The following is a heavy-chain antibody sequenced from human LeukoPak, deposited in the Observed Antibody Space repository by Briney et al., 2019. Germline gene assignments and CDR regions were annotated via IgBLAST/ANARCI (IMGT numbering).Heavy chain of an antibody. J-gene: IGHJ3*02. CDR2: IYTSGST. Sequence: ASETLSLTCTVSGGSISSYYWSWIRQPAGKGLEWIGRIYTSGSTNYNPSLKSRVTMSVDTSKNQFSLKLSSVTAADTAVYYCARGAHGYCSSTSCYGGAFDIWGQGTMVTVSS. V-gene: IGHV4-4*07. CDR1: GGSISSYY. CDR3: ARGAHGYCSSTSCYGGAFDI. D-gene: IGHD2-2*01.